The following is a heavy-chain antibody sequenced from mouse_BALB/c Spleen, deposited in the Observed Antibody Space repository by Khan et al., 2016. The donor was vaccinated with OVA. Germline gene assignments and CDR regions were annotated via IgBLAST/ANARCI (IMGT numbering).Heavy chain of an antibody. Sequence: QVQLQQSGAEMVRPGASVKLSCKASGYTFTNYWINWVKQRPGQGLEWIGNIYPSDSYTNYNQKFKDMATLTVDKSSSTAYMQLSSPTSEDSAVYYCTRGDPGNFDNWGQGTTLTVSS. D-gene: IGHD2-13*01. CDR3: TRGDPGNFDN. J-gene: IGHJ2*01. V-gene: IGHV1-69*02. CDR1: GYTFTNYW. CDR2: IYPSDSYT.